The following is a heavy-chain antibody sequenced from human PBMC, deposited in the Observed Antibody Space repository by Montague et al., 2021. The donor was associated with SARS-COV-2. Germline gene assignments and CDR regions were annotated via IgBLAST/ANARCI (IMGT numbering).Heavy chain of an antibody. CDR1: GFTFSSYA. CDR2: ISYDGSNK. CDR3: ARGSIAAAGVPSYYGMDV. J-gene: IGHJ6*02. V-gene: IGHV3-30-3*01. Sequence: SLRLSCAASGFTFSSYAMHWVRQAPGKGLEWVAVISYDGSNKYYADSVKGRFTISRDNSKNTQYLQMNSLRAEDTAVYYCARGSIAAAGVPSYYGMDVWGQGTTVTVSS. D-gene: IGHD6-13*01.